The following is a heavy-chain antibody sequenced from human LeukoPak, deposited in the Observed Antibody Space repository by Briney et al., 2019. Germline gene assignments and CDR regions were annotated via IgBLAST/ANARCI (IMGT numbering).Heavy chain of an antibody. V-gene: IGHV3-30*18. CDR2: ISYDGSNK. Sequence: GGSLRLSCAASGFTFSSYGMHWVRQAPGKGLEWVAVISYDGSNKYYADSVKGRFTISRDNSKNTLYLQMNSLRAEDTAVCYCAKDPSPWGQGTLVTVSS. CDR3: AKDPSP. CDR1: GFTFSSYG. J-gene: IGHJ5*02.